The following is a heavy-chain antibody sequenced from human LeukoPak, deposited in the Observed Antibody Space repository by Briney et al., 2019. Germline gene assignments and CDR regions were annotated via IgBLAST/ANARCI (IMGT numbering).Heavy chain of an antibody. CDR3: AKDYHLNGATLPGH. D-gene: IGHD1-14*01. CDR2: ISYDGRNQ. CDR1: RFTFRNYG. V-gene: IGHV3-30*18. Sequence: GWSLRLSCAASRFTFRNYGMHWVRQAPGKGLEWLTLISYDGRNQFYADSVKGRFTISRGNSRDTLYLQMDGLRPEDTAVYFCAKDYHLNGATLPGHWGQGTLVTVSS. J-gene: IGHJ4*02.